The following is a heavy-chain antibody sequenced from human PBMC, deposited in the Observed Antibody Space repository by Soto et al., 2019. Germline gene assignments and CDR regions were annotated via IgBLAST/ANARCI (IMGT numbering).Heavy chain of an antibody. CDR3: ARVPAPSLRVRRFDY. CDR1: GYTFTSYG. D-gene: IGHD4-17*01. CDR2: ISAYNGNT. V-gene: IGHV1-18*01. J-gene: IGHJ4*02. Sequence: ASVKVSCKASGYTFTSYGISWVRQAPGQGLEWMGWISAYNGNTNYAQRLQGRVTMTTDTSTSTAYMELRSLRSDDTAVYYCARVPAPSLRVRRFDYWGQGTLVTVSS.